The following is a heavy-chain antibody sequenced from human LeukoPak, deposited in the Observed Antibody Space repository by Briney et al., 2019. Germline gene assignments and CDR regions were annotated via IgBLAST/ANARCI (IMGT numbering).Heavy chain of an antibody. CDR1: GYTLTELS. J-gene: IGHJ4*02. CDR2: FDPEDGET. V-gene: IGHV1-24*01. CDR3: ATVGRRDDTIFGVVITNYFDY. D-gene: IGHD3-3*01. Sequence: ASVNVSCKVSGYTLTELSMHWVRQAPGKGLEWMGGFDPEDGETIYAQKFQGRVTMTEDTSTDTAYMELSSLRSEDTAVYYCATVGRRDDTIFGVVITNYFDYWGQGTLVTVSP.